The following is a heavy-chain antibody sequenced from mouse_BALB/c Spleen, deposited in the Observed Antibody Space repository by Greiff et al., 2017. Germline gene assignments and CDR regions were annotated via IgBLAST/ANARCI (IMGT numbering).Heavy chain of an antibody. CDR2: ISDGGSYT. CDR1: GFTFSDYY. V-gene: IGHV5-4*02. J-gene: IGHJ2*01. D-gene: IGHD1-1*02. Sequence: LVESGGGLVKPGGSLKLSCAASGFTFSDYYMYWVRQTPEKRLEWVATISDGGSYTYYPDSVKGRFTISRDNAKNNLYLQMSSLKSEDTAMYYCARDGGYYFDYWGQGTTLTVSS. CDR3: ARDGGYYFDY.